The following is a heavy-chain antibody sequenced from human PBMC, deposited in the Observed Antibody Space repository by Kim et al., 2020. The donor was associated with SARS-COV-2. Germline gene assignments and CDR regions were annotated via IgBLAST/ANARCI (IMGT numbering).Heavy chain of an antibody. CDR2: MNPNSGNT. CDR1: GYTFTSYD. J-gene: IGHJ6*02. CDR3: ARKGLLRYFDWTYYYYGMDF. V-gene: IGHV1-8*01. D-gene: IGHD3-9*01. Sequence: ASVKVSCKASGYTFTSYDINWVRQATGQGLEWMGWMNPNSGNTGYAQKFQGRVTMTRNTSISTAYMELSSLRSEDTAVYYCARKGLLRYFDWTYYYYGMDFWGQGTTVTVSS.